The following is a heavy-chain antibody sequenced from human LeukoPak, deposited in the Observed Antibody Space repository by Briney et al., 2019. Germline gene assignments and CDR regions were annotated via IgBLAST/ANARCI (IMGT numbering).Heavy chain of an antibody. CDR3: ARDRYSYNYSYHMDV. J-gene: IGHJ6*03. V-gene: IGHV3-11*01. CDR2: ISSSGSTI. D-gene: IGHD3-16*02. Sequence: PGGALRLSCAASGFTFSDYYMSWIRQAPGKGLEWGSYISSSGSTIYYAGSVQGRVTISRDKARNSLYLPMNSLRAEDTAVYYCARDRYSYNYSYHMDVWGKGTTITVSS. CDR1: GFTFSDYY.